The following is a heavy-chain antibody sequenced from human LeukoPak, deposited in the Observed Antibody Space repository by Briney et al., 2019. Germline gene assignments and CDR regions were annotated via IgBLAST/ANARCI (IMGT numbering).Heavy chain of an antibody. CDR1: GGSFSDYQ. V-gene: IGHV4-34*01. Sequence: SETLSLTCGVYGGSFSDYQWSWIRQTPGKGLEWIGEINHRGSTNYNPSLKSRVTISVDTSKRQYSLKVNSMTAADTAVYYCARCIGYAARSWGQGTLVTVSS. CDR3: ARCIGYAARS. J-gene: IGHJ4*02. CDR2: INHRGST. D-gene: IGHD5-12*01.